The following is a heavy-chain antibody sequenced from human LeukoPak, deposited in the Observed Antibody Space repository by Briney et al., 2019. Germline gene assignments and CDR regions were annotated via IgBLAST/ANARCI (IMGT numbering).Heavy chain of an antibody. CDR3: ANPYCSSTSCIGDY. D-gene: IGHD2-2*01. CDR1: GFTFSSYA. J-gene: IGHJ4*02. Sequence: GGSLRLSCAASGFTFSSYAMYWVRQAPGKGLEWVSGIFGSGGSTHYADSVKGRLTISRDNSKNTLYLQMNSLRAEDTAVYYCANPYCSSTSCIGDYWGQGTLVTVSS. CDR2: IFGSGGST. V-gene: IGHV3-23*01.